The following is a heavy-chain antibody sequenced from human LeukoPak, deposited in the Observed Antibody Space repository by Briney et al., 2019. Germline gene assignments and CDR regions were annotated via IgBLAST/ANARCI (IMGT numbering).Heavy chain of an antibody. D-gene: IGHD6-6*01. CDR3: AREYSSSSGKCMDV. CDR2: INEDGPAK. V-gene: IGHV3-7*01. Sequence: GGSLRLSCAASGFTFNNYWMSWVRQVPGKGLEWVASINEDGPAKYYLDSVKGRFTISRDNAKNSLYLQMNSLRDEDTAVYYCAREYSSSSGKCMDVWGQGTTVTVSS. J-gene: IGHJ6*02. CDR1: GFTFNNYW.